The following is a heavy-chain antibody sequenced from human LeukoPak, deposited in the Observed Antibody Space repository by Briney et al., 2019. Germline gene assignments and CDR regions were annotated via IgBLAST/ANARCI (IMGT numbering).Heavy chain of an antibody. CDR2: IYHSGST. V-gene: IGHV4-38-2*02. CDR3: ARDASKGALDY. D-gene: IGHD3-16*01. J-gene: IGHJ4*02. Sequence: PSETLSLICAVSGYFISSGYYWGWIGQPPGKGLEWIGSIYHSGSTYYNPSLKSRVTISVDTSKNQFSLKLSSVTAADTAVYYCARDASKGALDYWGQGTLVTVSS. CDR1: GYFISSGYY.